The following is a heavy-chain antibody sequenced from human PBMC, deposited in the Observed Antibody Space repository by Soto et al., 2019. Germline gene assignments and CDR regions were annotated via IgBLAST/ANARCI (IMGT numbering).Heavy chain of an antibody. D-gene: IGHD2-15*01. CDR2: IYHSGST. Sequence: SETLSLTCTVSGGSISSSSYYWGWIRQPPGKGLEWIGSIYHSGSTYYNPSLKSRVTISVDTSKNQFSLKLSSVTAADTAVYYCARRVVVAAAYNWFDPWGQGTLVTVSS. CDR1: GGSISSSSYY. V-gene: IGHV4-39*01. CDR3: ARRVVVAAAYNWFDP. J-gene: IGHJ5*02.